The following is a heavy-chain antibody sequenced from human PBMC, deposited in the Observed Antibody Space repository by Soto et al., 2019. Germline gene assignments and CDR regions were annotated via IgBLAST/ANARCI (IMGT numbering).Heavy chain of an antibody. CDR2: IIPILGIA. Sequence: QVQLVQSGAEVKKPGSSVKVSCKASGGTFSSYTISWVRQAPGQGLEWMGRIIPILGIANYAQKFQGRVTITTDKTTTTAYMELSSLRSDDTAVYYCAIVVRGVIIPHPHWYFDLWCRGTLGTDSS. CDR1: GGTFSSYT. V-gene: IGHV1-69*02. D-gene: IGHD3-10*01. J-gene: IGHJ2*01. CDR3: AIVVRGVIIPHPHWYFDL.